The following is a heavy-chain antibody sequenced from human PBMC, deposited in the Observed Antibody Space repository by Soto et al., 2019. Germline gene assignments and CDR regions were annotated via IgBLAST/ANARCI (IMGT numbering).Heavy chain of an antibody. Sequence: GESLKISCRGSGYSFTTYWIGWVRQMPGKGLEWMGIIYPGNSDIRYSPSFQGQVTISADKSISTAYLKWSGLKASDTAMYYCARLGIWSYGMDVWGQGTTVTVSS. V-gene: IGHV5-51*01. D-gene: IGHD3-16*01. CDR3: ARLGIWSYGMDV. CDR1: GYSFTTYW. J-gene: IGHJ6*02. CDR2: IYPGNSDI.